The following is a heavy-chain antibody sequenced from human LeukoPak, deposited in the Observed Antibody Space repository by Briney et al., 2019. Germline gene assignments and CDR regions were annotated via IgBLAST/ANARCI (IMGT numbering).Heavy chain of an antibody. CDR1: GYTFTGYY. Sequence: ASVKVSCKDSGYTFTGYYMHWVRQAPGQGLEWMGWINPNSGGTNYAQKFQGRVTMTRDTSISTAYMELSRLRSDDTAVYYCARAPPNYYGSGSRFDYWGQGTLVTVSS. J-gene: IGHJ4*02. CDR2: INPNSGGT. V-gene: IGHV1-2*02. CDR3: ARAPPNYYGSGSRFDY. D-gene: IGHD3-10*01.